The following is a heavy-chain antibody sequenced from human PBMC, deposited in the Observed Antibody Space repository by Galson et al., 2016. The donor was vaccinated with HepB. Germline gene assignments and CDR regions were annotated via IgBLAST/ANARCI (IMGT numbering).Heavy chain of an antibody. J-gene: IGHJ3*02. CDR3: VRDGTTPRKFAAFDI. D-gene: IGHD1-7*01. V-gene: IGHV3-33*01. CDR2: ILFDGSDD. CDR1: GFTFSSFD. Sequence: SLRLSCAESGFTFSSFDMHWVRQAPGKGLEWVARILFDGSDDKFADSVKGRFTISRDNSRNTMYLQMNGLRAEDTAVYYCVRDGTTPRKFAAFDIWGQGTRVTVS.